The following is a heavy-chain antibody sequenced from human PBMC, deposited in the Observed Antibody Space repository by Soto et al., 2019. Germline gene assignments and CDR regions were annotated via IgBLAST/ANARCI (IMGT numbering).Heavy chain of an antibody. D-gene: IGHD2-2*01. V-gene: IGHV4-31*11. Sequence: SETLSLTCAVSGGSISSGDYYWSWIRQHPGKGLEWIGYIYYSGSTYYNPSLKSRVTISVDTSKNQFSLKLSSVTAADTAVYYCARSSTSANYFDYWGQGTLVTVSS. CDR3: ARSSTSANYFDY. J-gene: IGHJ4*02. CDR2: IYYSGST. CDR1: GGSISSGDYY.